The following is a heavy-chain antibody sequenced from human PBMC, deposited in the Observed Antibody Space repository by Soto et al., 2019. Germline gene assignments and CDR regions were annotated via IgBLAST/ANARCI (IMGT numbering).Heavy chain of an antibody. V-gene: IGHV1-18*01. D-gene: IGHD2-2*01. CDR2: ISAYNGNT. J-gene: IGHJ4*02. CDR1: GYTFTSYG. Sequence: QVQLVQSGAEVKKPGASVKFSCKASGYTFTSYGISWVRQAPGQGLEWMGWISAYNGNTNYAQKLQGRVTMTTDTSTSTAYMELRSLRYDDTAVYYCASSPTSVVVPAASFDYWGQGTLVTVSS. CDR3: ASSPTSVVVPAASFDY.